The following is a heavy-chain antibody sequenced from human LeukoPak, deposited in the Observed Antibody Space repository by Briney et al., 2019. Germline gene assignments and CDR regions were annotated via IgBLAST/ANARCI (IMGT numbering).Heavy chain of an antibody. V-gene: IGHV4-59*08. D-gene: IGHD6-13*01. J-gene: IGHJ4*02. CDR3: ARLTAAGIFY. Sequence: SETLSLTCAVYGGSFSTYYWTWIRQLPGKELEWIGYIYYSGSTYYNPSLKSRVTISVDTSKNQFSLKLSSVTAADTAVYYCARLTAAGIFYWGQGTLVTVSS. CDR2: IYYSGST. CDR1: GGSFSTYY.